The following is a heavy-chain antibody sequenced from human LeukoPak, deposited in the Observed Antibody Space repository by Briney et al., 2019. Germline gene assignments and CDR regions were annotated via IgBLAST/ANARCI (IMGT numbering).Heavy chain of an antibody. J-gene: IGHJ4*02. Sequence: PGGSLRLSCAASGFTFSTYSLNWVRQAPGEGLEWASYISGSSNTIYYADSVKGRFTISRDSAKNSLYLQMNSLRAEDTAVYYCIVLAVTGTLGFDYWGQGTLVTVSS. V-gene: IGHV3-48*01. CDR3: IVLAVTGTLGFDY. D-gene: IGHD6-19*01. CDR2: ISGSSNTI. CDR1: GFTFSTYS.